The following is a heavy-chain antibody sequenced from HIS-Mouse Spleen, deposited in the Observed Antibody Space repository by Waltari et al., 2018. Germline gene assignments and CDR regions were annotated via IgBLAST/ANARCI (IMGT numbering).Heavy chain of an antibody. J-gene: IGHJ4*02. D-gene: IGHD6-13*01. V-gene: IGHV4-59*08. CDR2: IYYSGST. CDR1: GGSISSYY. Sequence: QVQLQESGPGLVKPSETLSLTCTVSGGSISSYYWSWIRKPPGKGLEWIGYIYYSGSTNYNPSLKSRVTISVDTSKNQFSLKLSSVTAADTAVYYCVRGSSSYGDYWGQGTLVTVSS. CDR3: VRGSSSYGDY.